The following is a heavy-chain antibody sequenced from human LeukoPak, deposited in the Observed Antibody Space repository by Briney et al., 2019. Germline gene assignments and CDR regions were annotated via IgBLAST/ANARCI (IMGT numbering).Heavy chain of an antibody. CDR1: GGSISSGSYY. J-gene: IGHJ4*02. Sequence: SETLSLTCTVSGGSISSGSYYWSRIRQPAGKGLEWIGRIYSSGSTNYNPSLKSRVTISVDTSKNQFSLKLSFVTAADTAVYYCARGYTYGDYFDYWGQGTLVTVSS. CDR3: ARGYTYGDYFDY. V-gene: IGHV4-61*02. CDR2: IYSSGST. D-gene: IGHD5-18*01.